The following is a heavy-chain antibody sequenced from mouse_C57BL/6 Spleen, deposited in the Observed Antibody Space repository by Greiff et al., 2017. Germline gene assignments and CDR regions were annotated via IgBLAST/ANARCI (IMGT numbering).Heavy chain of an antibody. V-gene: IGHV5-6*01. CDR1: GFTFSSYG. CDR3: ARQAGYDYGFAY. Sequence: EVKLVESGGDLVKPGGSLKLSCAASGFTFSSYGMSWVRQTPDKRLEWVATISSGGSYTYYPDSVKGRFTISRDNAKNTLYLQMSSLKSEDTAMYYCARQAGYDYGFAYWGQGTLVTVSA. CDR2: ISSGGSYT. D-gene: IGHD2-4*01. J-gene: IGHJ3*01.